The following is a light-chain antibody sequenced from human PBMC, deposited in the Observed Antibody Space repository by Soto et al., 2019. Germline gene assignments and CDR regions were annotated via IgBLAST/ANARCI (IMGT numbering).Light chain of an antibody. CDR3: QQYNNWPL. CDR2: GAS. Sequence: EIVMTQSPATLSVSPGERATLSCRASQSVSSNLAWYQQKPGQAPRLLIYGASTRATGIPARFSGSGSGTVFTLTISSLQSEDVAVYYCQQYNNWPLFGPGTKVDIK. J-gene: IGKJ3*01. V-gene: IGKV3-15*01. CDR1: QSVSSN.